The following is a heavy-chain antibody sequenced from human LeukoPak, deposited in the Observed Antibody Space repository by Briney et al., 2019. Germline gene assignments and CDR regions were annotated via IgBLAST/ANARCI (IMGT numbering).Heavy chain of an antibody. Sequence: PSETLSLTRAVYGGSFSGYYWSWIRQPPGKGLEWIGEINHSGSTNYNPSLTSRVTISVDTSKNQFSLKLSSVTAADTAVYYCAGSRDQLRPLKFDPWAREPWSPSPQ. CDR1: GGSFSGYY. CDR2: INHSGST. V-gene: IGHV4-34*01. CDR3: AGSRDQLRPLKFDP. J-gene: IGHJ5*02. D-gene: IGHD2-2*01.